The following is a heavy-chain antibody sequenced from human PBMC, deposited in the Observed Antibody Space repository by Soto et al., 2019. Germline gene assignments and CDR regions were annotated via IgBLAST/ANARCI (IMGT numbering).Heavy chain of an antibody. CDR2: ISSSSSTI. Sequence: EVQLVESGGGLVQPGGSLRLSCAASGFTFSSYSMNWVRQAPGKGLEWVSYISSSSSTIYYANSVKGRFTISRDNAKNSLYLQMNSLRDEDTAVYYCANMYYYDSSGYPDDAFDIWGQGTMVTVSS. CDR1: GFTFSSYS. J-gene: IGHJ3*02. CDR3: ANMYYYDSSGYPDDAFDI. V-gene: IGHV3-48*02. D-gene: IGHD3-22*01.